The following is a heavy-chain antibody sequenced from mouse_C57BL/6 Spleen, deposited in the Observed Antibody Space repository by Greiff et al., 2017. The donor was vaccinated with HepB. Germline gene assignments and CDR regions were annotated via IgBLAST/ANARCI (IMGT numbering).Heavy chain of an antibody. CDR3: TRGYGSSYFAY. V-gene: IGHV1-64*01. CDR1: GYTFTSYW. Sequence: QVQLQQPGAELVKPGASVKLSCKASGYTFTSYWMHWVKQRPGQGLEWIGMIHPNSGSTNYNEKFKSKATLTVDKSSSTAYMQLSSLTSEDSAVYYCTRGYGSSYFAYWGQRTLVTVSA. D-gene: IGHD1-1*01. CDR2: IHPNSGST. J-gene: IGHJ3*01.